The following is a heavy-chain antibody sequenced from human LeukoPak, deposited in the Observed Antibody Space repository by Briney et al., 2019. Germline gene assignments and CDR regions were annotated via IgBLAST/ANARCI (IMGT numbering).Heavy chain of an antibody. CDR1: GGSISGGY. V-gene: IGHV4-4*09. Sequence: SETLSLTCTVSGGSISGGYWSWIRQPPGRVLEWVGYVYTSGSTNYNPSLKSRVTISVDTSKSQFALKLSSVTAADTAVYYCAKSYFDYSTYYSYYFNLWGQGALVTVSS. CDR2: VYTSGST. D-gene: IGHD4-11*01. J-gene: IGHJ4*02. CDR3: AKSYFDYSTYYSYYFNL.